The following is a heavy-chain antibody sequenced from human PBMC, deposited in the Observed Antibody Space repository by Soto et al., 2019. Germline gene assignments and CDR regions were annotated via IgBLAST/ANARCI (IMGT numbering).Heavy chain of an antibody. CDR3: TRDIGGFAL. V-gene: IGHV1-3*01. CDR1: GYTFTSYV. CDR2: MNAGNGNT. J-gene: IGHJ3*01. D-gene: IGHD3-10*01. Sequence: QVQLVQSGAEVKKPGASVKVSCKASGYTFTSYVMHWVRQAPGQRLEWMGWMNAGNGNTKYSQKFQGRVTITRDTTASTAYIQPSSLRSEDTAVYYSTRDIGGFALWRPGTKVTVSS.